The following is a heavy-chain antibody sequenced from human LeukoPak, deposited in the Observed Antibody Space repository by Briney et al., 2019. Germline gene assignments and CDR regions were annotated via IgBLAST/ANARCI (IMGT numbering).Heavy chain of an antibody. V-gene: IGHV3-30*03. Sequence: GGSLRLSCAASGFTFSSYGMHWVRQAPGKGLEWVAVISYDGSNKYYADSVKGRFTISRDNSKNTLYLQMNSLRVEDTAVYYCARDPDHGAVDYWGQGTLVTVSS. D-gene: IGHD3-16*01. J-gene: IGHJ4*02. CDR2: ISYDGSNK. CDR3: ARDPDHGAVDY. CDR1: GFTFSSYG.